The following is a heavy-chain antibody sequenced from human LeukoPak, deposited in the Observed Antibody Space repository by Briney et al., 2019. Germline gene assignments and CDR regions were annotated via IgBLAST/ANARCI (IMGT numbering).Heavy chain of an antibody. CDR1: GFTFSSYG. J-gene: IGHJ6*02. CDR3: TRDLMDYDVSTGLHHYYMDV. Sequence: TGGSLRLSCAASGFTFSSYGMHWVRQTPGKGLECVAFIRYDGGNQYYTDSVKGRFTISRDNAKNSLYLQMNTLRVEDTAVYYCTRDLMDYDVSTGLHHYYMDVWGQGTTVTVSS. V-gene: IGHV3-30*02. D-gene: IGHD3-9*01. CDR2: IRYDGGNQ.